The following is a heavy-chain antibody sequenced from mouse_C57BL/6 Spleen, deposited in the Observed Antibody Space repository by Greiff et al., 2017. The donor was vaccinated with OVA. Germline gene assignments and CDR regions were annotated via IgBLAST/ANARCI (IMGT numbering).Heavy chain of an antibody. J-gene: IGHJ3*01. D-gene: IGHD2-1*01. Sequence: QVQLQQPGAELVKPGASVKLSCKASGYTFTSYWMHWVKQRPGQGLEWIGMIHPNSGSTNYNEKFKSKATLTVDKSSSPAYMQLSSLTSEDSAVYYCATDGNHLWFAYWGQGTLVTVSA. CDR1: GYTFTSYW. CDR2: IHPNSGST. V-gene: IGHV1-64*01. CDR3: ATDGNHLWFAY.